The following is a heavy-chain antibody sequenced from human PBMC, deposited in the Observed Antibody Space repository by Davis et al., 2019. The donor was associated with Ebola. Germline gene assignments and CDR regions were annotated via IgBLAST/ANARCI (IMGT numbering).Heavy chain of an antibody. CDR3: ARARVVVVAARYIYYYYGMDV. CDR1: GGSFSGHY. D-gene: IGHD2-15*01. J-gene: IGHJ6*02. Sequence: MPSETLSLTCAVYGGSFSGHYWGWSRQPPEKGLEWIGEIDQSGSSNYNPSLKSRVTISVDTSKNQFSLKLSSVTAADTAVYYCARARVVVVAARYIYYYYGMDVWGQGTTVTVSS. V-gene: IGHV4-34*01. CDR2: IDQSGSS.